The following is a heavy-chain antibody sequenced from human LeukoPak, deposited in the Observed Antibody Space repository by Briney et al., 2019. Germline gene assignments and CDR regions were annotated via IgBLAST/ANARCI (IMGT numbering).Heavy chain of an antibody. CDR1: EFTFDDYG. V-gene: IGHV3-20*04. CDR2: INWNGGST. Sequence: GGSLRLSCAASEFTFDDYGMSWVRQAPGKGLEWVSGINWNGGSTGYADSVKGRFTISRGNAKNSLYLQMNSLRAEDTALYYCARDPSYYSYGTLDYWGQGTLVTVSS. J-gene: IGHJ4*02. CDR3: ARDPSYYSYGTLDY. D-gene: IGHD5-18*01.